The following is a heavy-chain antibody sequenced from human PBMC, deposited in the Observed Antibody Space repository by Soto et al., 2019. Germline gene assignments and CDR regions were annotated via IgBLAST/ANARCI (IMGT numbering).Heavy chain of an antibody. D-gene: IGHD3-16*01. CDR1: RFTLSTYA. CDR3: ATYRRGIYFDY. J-gene: IGHJ4*02. Sequence: EVQLLESGGGLVQPGGSLRLSCAASRFTLSTYAMSWVRQAPGKGLEWVSGIIAGVGNTYYADSVKGRFTISRDNSENTLYLQMNGLRAEDTALYYCATYRRGIYFDYWGQGALVTVSS. V-gene: IGHV3-23*01. CDR2: IIAGVGNT.